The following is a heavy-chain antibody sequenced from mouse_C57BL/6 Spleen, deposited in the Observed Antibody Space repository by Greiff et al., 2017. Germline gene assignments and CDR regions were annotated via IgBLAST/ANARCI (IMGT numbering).Heavy chain of an antibody. D-gene: IGHD1-1*01. Sequence: EVQLQQSVAELVRPGASVKLSCTASGFNINNTYMHWVKQRPEQGLEWIGRIDPANGNTKYAPKFQGKATIAADTASNTAYLQLSILTSEDTDIYYCARGRGYYYGSSEYYYAMDYWGQGTSVTVAS. CDR3: ARGRGYYYGSSEYYYAMDY. CDR1: GFNINNTY. V-gene: IGHV14-3*01. J-gene: IGHJ4*01. CDR2: IDPANGNT.